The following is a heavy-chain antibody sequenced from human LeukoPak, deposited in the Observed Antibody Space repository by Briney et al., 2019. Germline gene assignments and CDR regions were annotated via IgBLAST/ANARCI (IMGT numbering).Heavy chain of an antibody. Sequence: QTSETLSLTCTVSGYSITNNNWWGWIRQPPGKGLEWIGYIYYSGSAYYNASLKSRVTMSVDSSKNQFSLELSSVTAVDTAVYYCARNQAVAANRGAFDIWGQGTMVTVSS. CDR2: IYYSGSA. CDR3: ARNQAVAANRGAFDI. V-gene: IGHV4-28*01. D-gene: IGHD6-19*01. CDR1: GYSITNNNW. J-gene: IGHJ3*02.